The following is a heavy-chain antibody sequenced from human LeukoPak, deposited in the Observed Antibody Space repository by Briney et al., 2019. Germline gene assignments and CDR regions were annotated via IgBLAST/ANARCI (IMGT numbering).Heavy chain of an antibody. Sequence: GGSLRLSWAASGFTFSSYEMNWVRQAPGKGLEWVSYISSSGSTIYYADSVKGRFTISRDNAKNSLYLQMNSLRAEDTAVYYCARDTIFGVVTFSDSWGQGTLVTVSS. V-gene: IGHV3-48*03. CDR3: ARDTIFGVVTFSDS. CDR1: GFTFSSYE. CDR2: ISSSGSTI. D-gene: IGHD3-3*01. J-gene: IGHJ4*02.